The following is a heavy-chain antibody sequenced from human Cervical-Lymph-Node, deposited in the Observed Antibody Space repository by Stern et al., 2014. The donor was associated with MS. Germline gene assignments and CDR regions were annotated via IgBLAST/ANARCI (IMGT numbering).Heavy chain of an antibody. Sequence: EVQLVESGGGLVQPGGSLRLSCAVSGFTFGNYAMTWVRQTPGKGLEWVSSITGRGDSTYYAESVKGRFTISGDNSNNTLYLQMSSLRAEDTAVYYCAKEGGAYWGQGTLVTVSS. D-gene: IGHD3-16*01. J-gene: IGHJ4*02. CDR3: AKEGGAY. V-gene: IGHV3-23*04. CDR2: ITGRGDST. CDR1: GFTFGNYA.